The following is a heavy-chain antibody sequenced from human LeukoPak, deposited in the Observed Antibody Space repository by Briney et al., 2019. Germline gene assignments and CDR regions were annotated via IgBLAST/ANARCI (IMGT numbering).Heavy chain of an antibody. D-gene: IGHD1-20*01. J-gene: IGHJ5*02. CDR2: MNPNSGNT. CDR3: ARDQYNWNHHP. V-gene: IGHV1-8*01. CDR1: GYTLTELS. Sequence: ASVKVSCKVSGYTLTELSMHWVRQAPGKGLEWMGWMNPNSGNTGYAQKFQGRVTMTRNTSISTAYMELSRLRSDDTAVYYCARDQYNWNHHPWGQGTLVTVSS.